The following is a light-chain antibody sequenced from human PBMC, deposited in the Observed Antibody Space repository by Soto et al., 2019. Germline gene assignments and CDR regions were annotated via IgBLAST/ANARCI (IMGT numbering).Light chain of an antibody. CDR1: RSNIGNNY. V-gene: IGLV1-51*01. Sequence: QSVLTQPPSVSAAPGQKVTVSCSGSRSNIGNNYVSWYQQLPGTAPKLLIYDDNKRPSGIPDRFSGSKSGTSATLGITGLQTGDEADYYCATWDSSLNIVVFGGGTKLTVL. CDR2: DDN. J-gene: IGLJ2*01. CDR3: ATWDSSLNIVV.